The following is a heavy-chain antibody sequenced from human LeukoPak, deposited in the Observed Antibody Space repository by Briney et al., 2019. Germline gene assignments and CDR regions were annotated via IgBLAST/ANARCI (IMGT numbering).Heavy chain of an antibody. Sequence: ASVKVSCKASGYTFTSYGISWVRQAPGQGLEWMGWISAYNGNTNYAQKLQGRVTMTTDTSTSTAYMELRSLRSDDTAVYYCALNYYDSRALFDSWAQGTWVPVPS. V-gene: IGHV1-18*01. CDR1: GYTFTSYG. J-gene: IGHJ4*02. CDR3: ALNYYDSRALFDS. D-gene: IGHD3-22*01. CDR2: ISAYNGNT.